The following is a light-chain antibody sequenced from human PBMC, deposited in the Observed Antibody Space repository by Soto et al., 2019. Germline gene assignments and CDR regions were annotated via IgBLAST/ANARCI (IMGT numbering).Light chain of an antibody. J-gene: IGKJ1*01. CDR3: QQYVSWT. Sequence: SGVTQSPRTLSFPPGEGATLFCRARQRICSNQLAWDQQEPGQAPSLLIYGASSRATGIPDRFSGSGAGTDFTLTISRLEPEDSAIYYCQQYVSWTFGQGTKVEIK. V-gene: IGKV3-20*01. CDR1: QRICSNQ. CDR2: GAS.